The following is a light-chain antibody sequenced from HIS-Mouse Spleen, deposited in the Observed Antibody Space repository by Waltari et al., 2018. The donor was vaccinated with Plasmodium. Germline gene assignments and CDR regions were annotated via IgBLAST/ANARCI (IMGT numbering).Light chain of an antibody. J-gene: IGLJ3*02. Sequence: SYELTQPPSVSVSPGQTARITCSGDALPKKYAYWYQQKSGQAPVLVTYEDSKRPSGSPESFSGSSSGTIATFTISGAQVEDEADYYCYSTDSSGNHRVFGGGTKLTVL. CDR3: YSTDSSGNHRV. CDR2: EDS. V-gene: IGLV3-10*01. CDR1: ALPKKY.